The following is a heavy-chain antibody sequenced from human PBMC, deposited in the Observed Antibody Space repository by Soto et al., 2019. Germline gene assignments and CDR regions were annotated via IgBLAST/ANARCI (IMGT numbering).Heavy chain of an antibody. CDR2: IYYSGST. D-gene: IGHD4-17*01. V-gene: IGHV4-30-4*01. J-gene: IGHJ4*02. Sequence: QVQLQESGPGLVKPSQTLSLTCTVSGGSISSGDYYWSWIRQPPGKGLEWIGYIYYSGSTYYNPSLKCRVTRSVDTSKNQFSLKLSSVTAADTAVYYWARTNFMTTGGGADYWGQGTLVTVSS. CDR1: GGSISSGDYY. CDR3: ARTNFMTTGGGADY.